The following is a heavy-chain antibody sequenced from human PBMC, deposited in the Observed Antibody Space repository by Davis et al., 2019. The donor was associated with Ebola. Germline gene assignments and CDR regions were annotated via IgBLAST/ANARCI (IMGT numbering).Heavy chain of an antibody. CDR3: AREPWGGNRIY. J-gene: IGHJ4*02. V-gene: IGHV3-53*01. D-gene: IGHD4-23*01. Sequence: GESLKISCAASGFTVSRNYMSWVRQAPGKGLEWVSVIYSGGSTYYADSVKGRFTISRDNSKNTLYLQMNSLRAEDTAVYYCAREPWGGNRIYWGQGTLVTVSS. CDR1: GFTVSRNY. CDR2: IYSGGST.